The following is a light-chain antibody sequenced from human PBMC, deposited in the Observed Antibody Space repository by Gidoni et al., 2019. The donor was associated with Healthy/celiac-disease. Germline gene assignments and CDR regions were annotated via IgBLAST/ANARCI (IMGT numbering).Light chain of an antibody. J-gene: IGLJ3*02. CDR1: ALPKQY. Sequence: SYELTQPPSVSVSPGQTARITCSGDALPKQYAYWYQQKPGQAPVLVIYKDSERPSGIPARFSGSSSGTTVTLTISGVQAEDEADYYCQSADSSGTYWVFGGGTTLTVL. CDR2: KDS. CDR3: QSADSSGTYWV. V-gene: IGLV3-25*03.